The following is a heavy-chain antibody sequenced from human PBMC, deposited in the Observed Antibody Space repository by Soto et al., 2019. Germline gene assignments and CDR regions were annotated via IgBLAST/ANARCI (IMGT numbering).Heavy chain of an antibody. D-gene: IGHD1-20*01. CDR2: INHSGST. J-gene: IGHJ5*02. CDR1: GGSFSGYY. Sequence: PSETLSLTCAVYGGSFSGYYWSWIRQPPGKGLEWIGEINHSGSTNYNPSLKSRVTISVDTSKNQFSLKLSSVTAADTAVYYCARAKRPVYNWFDPWGQGTLVNVSS. V-gene: IGHV4-34*01. CDR3: ARAKRPVYNWFDP.